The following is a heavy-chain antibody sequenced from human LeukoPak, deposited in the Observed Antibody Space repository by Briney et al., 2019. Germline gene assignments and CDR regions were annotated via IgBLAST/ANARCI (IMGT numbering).Heavy chain of an antibody. J-gene: IGHJ4*02. CDR3: TTDLVVGTTCFDN. V-gene: IGHV3-15*07. D-gene: IGHD1-26*01. CDR2: MKSKTDGGTT. Sequence: GGSLRLSCAASGFTFSNAWMNWVRQAPGKGLEWVGRMKSKTDGGTTDYGAPVKGRFTISRDDSKNTLFLQMNSLKTEDTALYYCTTDLVVGTTCFDNWGQGTLVTVSS. CDR1: GFTFSNAW.